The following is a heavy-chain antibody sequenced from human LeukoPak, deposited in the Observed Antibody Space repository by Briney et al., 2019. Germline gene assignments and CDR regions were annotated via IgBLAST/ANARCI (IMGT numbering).Heavy chain of an antibody. Sequence: GGSLRLSCAASGFTFSSHAMSWVRQAPWKGLEWVSAISGSGGNTYYADSVKGRFTISRDNSKNTLYLQMNSLRAEDTAVYYCAKDPILTGYYSTFDYWGQGTLVTVSS. CDR1: GFTFSSHA. CDR3: AKDPILTGYYSTFDY. V-gene: IGHV3-23*01. J-gene: IGHJ4*02. D-gene: IGHD3-9*01. CDR2: ISGSGGNT.